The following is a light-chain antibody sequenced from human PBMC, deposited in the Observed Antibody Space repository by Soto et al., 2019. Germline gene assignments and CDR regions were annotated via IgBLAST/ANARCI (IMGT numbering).Light chain of an antibody. CDR1: QDISNY. CDR2: KAS. Sequence: DIQITQSPCALSASVVDRVTIAFQASQDISNYLHWYQQKPGKAPKLLIYKASTLKSGVPSRFSGSGSGTEFTLTISSLQPDDFATYYCQHYNSYSEEFGQGTKVDIK. CDR3: QHYNSYSEE. J-gene: IGKJ1*01. V-gene: IGKV1-5*03.